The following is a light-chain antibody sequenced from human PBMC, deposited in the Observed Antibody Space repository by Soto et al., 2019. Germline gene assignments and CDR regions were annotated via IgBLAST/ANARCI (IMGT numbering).Light chain of an antibody. CDR3: QPGHSMPFT. J-gene: IGKJ3*01. CDR2: AAS. Sequence: DIQMTQSPSSLSASVGNRVTITCRASQSITNSLNWYQHKPGKAPTLLVYAASSLQSGVPSRFSGSGSGTDFTLTISSLQPEDFATYFWQPGHSMPFTFGPGTKVDIK. CDR1: QSITNS. V-gene: IGKV1-39*01.